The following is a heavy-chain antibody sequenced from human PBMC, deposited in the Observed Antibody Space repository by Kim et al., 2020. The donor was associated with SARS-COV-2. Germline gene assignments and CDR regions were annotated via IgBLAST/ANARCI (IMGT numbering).Heavy chain of an antibody. Sequence: GGSLRLSCAASGFTFSDFAIHWVRQAPGKGLEWVSGINWNSVILGYADSVKGRFTISRDNARNTLYLQMNSLRPEDTALYYWVKDRGFNYFAMDVWGQGT. CDR1: GFTFSDFA. J-gene: IGHJ6*02. CDR3: VKDRGFNYFAMDV. CDR2: INWNSVIL. V-gene: IGHV3-9*01.